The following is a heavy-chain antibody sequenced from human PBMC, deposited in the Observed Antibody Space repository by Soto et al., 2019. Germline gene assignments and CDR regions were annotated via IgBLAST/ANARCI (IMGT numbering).Heavy chain of an antibody. CDR2: IYYSGSP. V-gene: IGHV4-59*01. D-gene: IGHD3-22*01. Sequence: SETLSLTCTVSGGSISSYYWSWIRQPPGKGLEWIGYIYYSGSPNYNPSLRSRVTISVDTSRNQFSLKLSSVTAADTAVYYCDGHHPHRSDSSGYFDYWGQGTLVTVSS. CDR3: DGHHPHRSDSSGYFDY. J-gene: IGHJ4*02. CDR1: GGSISSYY.